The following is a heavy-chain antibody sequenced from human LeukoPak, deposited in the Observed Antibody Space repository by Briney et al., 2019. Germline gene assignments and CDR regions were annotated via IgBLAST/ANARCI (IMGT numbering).Heavy chain of an antibody. CDR1: GYTFTSYY. Sequence: GASVKVSCKASGYTFTSYYMHWVRQAPGQGLEWMGIINPSGGSTSYAQKFQGRVTMTRDTSTSTVYMELSSLRSEDTAVYYCARGGLYYYDSSGYPRYWGQGTLVTVSS. CDR2: INPSGGST. V-gene: IGHV1-46*01. CDR3: ARGGLYYYDSSGYPRY. D-gene: IGHD3-22*01. J-gene: IGHJ4*02.